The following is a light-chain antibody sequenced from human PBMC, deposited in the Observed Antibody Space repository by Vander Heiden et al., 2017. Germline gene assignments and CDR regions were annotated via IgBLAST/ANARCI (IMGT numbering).Light chain of an antibody. J-gene: IGLJ1*01. Sequence: QSVLTQPPSVSGAPGQRVTISCTGSSYNIGAGYDVHWYQQLPGTAPKLLIYGNSNRPSGVPDRFSGSKSGTSASLAITGLQAEDEADYYCQSYDSSLSGHYVFGTGTKVTVL. CDR1: SYNIGAGYD. V-gene: IGLV1-40*01. CDR2: GNS. CDR3: QSYDSSLSGHYV.